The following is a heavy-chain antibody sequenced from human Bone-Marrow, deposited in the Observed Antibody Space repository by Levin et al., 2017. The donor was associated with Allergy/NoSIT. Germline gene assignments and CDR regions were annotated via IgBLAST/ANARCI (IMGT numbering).Heavy chain of an antibody. V-gene: IGHV4-4*02. CDR3: ARAKSSGWYAAFDI. CDR2: IYHSGST. Sequence: PGGSLRLSCAVSGGSISSSNWWSWVRQPPGKGLEWIGEIYHSGSTNYNPSLKSRVTISVDKSKNQFSLKLSSVTAADTAVYYCARAKSSGWYAAFDIWGQGTMVTVSS. D-gene: IGHD6-19*01. J-gene: IGHJ3*02. CDR1: GGSISSSNW.